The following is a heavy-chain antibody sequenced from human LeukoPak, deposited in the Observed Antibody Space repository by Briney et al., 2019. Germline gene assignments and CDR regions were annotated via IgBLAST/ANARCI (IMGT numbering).Heavy chain of an antibody. D-gene: IGHD6-13*01. CDR3: ARANNSSWHN. J-gene: IGHJ4*02. Sequence: GGSLRLSCAPSGFTFSSNWMSWVRHVPGRGLDWVANIKPDGSAEYYAASVKGRFTVSRDNAKNSLYLQMSSLRVEDTAVYYCARANNSSWHNWGQGTLVTASS. CDR1: GFTFSSNW. V-gene: IGHV3-7*01. CDR2: IKPDGSAE.